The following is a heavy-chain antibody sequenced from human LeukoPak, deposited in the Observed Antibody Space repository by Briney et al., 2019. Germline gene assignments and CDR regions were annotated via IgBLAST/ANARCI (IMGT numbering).Heavy chain of an antibody. CDR2: IWYDGSNK. J-gene: IGHJ4*02. CDR1: GFTFSSDG. V-gene: IGHV3-33*01. Sequence: PGGSLRLSCAASGFTFSSDGMHWVRQAPGKGLEWVAVIWYDGSNKYYADSVKGRFTISRDNPKNTLYLQMNSLRAEDTAVYYCARGLYDRSGYYVTPDYWGQGTLVTVSS. D-gene: IGHD3-22*01. CDR3: ARGLYDRSGYYVTPDY.